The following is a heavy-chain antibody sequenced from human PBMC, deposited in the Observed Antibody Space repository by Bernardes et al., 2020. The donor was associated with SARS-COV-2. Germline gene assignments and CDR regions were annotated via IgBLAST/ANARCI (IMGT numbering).Heavy chain of an antibody. CDR3: ARQVPRPKRITIFGVVNEQDY. CDR2: IYSSGNT. Sequence: SETLSLTCTVSGGSISSSGYYWGWIRQSPGKGLEWIASIYSSGNTYYNPSLQSRVTISVDTSKNQFSLKLSSVTAADTAVYYCARQVPRPKRITIFGVVNEQDYWGQGTLVTVSS. V-gene: IGHV4-39*01. J-gene: IGHJ4*02. CDR1: GGSISSSGYY. D-gene: IGHD3-3*01.